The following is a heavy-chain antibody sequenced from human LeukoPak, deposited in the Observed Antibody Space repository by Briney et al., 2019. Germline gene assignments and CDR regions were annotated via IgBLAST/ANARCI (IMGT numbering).Heavy chain of an antibody. V-gene: IGHV4-38-2*02. CDR3: ATGGVTTGIDY. CDR1: GSSISSGFY. D-gene: IGHD2-21*02. CDR2: IYHSGTT. J-gene: IGHJ4*02. Sequence: SETLSLTCTVSGSSISSGFYWGWIRQPPGKGLELIGTIYHSGTTYYNPSLKSRVTISLDTSKNQFSLKLSSVTAADTAFYYCATGGVTTGIDYWGQGTLVTVSS.